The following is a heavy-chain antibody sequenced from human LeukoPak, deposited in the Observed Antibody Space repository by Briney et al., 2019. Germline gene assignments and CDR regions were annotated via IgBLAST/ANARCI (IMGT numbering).Heavy chain of an antibody. J-gene: IGHJ5*02. CDR3: ARDRFLEGNWFDP. V-gene: IGHV4-59*01. D-gene: IGHD3-3*01. CDR1: GGSISSYY. CDR2: IYGSGST. Sequence: PSETLSLTCTVSGGSISSYYWSWIRQPPGKGLECIGHIYGSGSTNYNPSLKSRVTLSVDTSKNQFSLKLSSVTAADTAVYYCARDRFLEGNWFDPWGQGTLVTVSS.